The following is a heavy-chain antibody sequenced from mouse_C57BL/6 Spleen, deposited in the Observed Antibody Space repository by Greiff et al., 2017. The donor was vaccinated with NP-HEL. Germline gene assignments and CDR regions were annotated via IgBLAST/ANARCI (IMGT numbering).Heavy chain of an antibody. CDR3: ARGYYYGSSGDY. Sequence: VQLQQPGAELVRPGSSVKLSCKASGYTFTSYWMHWVKQRPIQGLEWIGNIDPSDSETHYNQKFKDKATLTVDKSSSTAYMQLSSLTSEDSAVYYCARGYYYGSSGDYWGQGTSVTVSS. J-gene: IGHJ4*01. CDR1: GYTFTSYW. CDR2: IDPSDSET. V-gene: IGHV1-52*01. D-gene: IGHD1-1*01.